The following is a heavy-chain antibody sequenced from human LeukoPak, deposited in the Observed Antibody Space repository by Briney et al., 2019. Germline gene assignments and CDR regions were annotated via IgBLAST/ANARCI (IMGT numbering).Heavy chain of an antibody. CDR1: VGTFISYA. Sequence: SVKVSCKASVGTFISYAMSCVRQAPGQGLEWMGRIIPIFGIANYAQKSQGRVTITADKSTSTAYMELSSVRSEDTAVYYCARERDYDILPPLGGMDVWGQGTTVTVSS. V-gene: IGHV1-69*04. D-gene: IGHD3-9*01. CDR2: IIPIFGIA. J-gene: IGHJ6*02. CDR3: ARERDYDILPPLGGMDV.